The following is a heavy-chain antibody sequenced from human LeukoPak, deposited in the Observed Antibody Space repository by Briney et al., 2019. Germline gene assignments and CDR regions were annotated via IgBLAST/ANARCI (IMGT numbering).Heavy chain of an antibody. Sequence: GGALRLSCAASGFTFSSYWMSGVRQAPGKGLEGVASMKQDGSEKYYVDSVKGRFTISRDNAKNSLYLQMNSLRAEDTAVYYCARDRSAAPGYMDVWGKGTTVTVSS. D-gene: IGHD3-10*01. J-gene: IGHJ6*03. V-gene: IGHV3-7*01. CDR1: GFTFSSYW. CDR2: MKQDGSEK. CDR3: ARDRSAAPGYMDV.